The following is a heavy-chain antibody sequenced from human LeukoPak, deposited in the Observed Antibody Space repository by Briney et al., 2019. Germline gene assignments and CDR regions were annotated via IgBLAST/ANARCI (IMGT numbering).Heavy chain of an antibody. Sequence: GASVKVSCKASGYTFTNYAMNWVRQAPGQGLEWMGWINSNTGNPTYAQGFTGRFVFSLDTSVNTAYLQISSLKAEDTAVYYCAKDQHSSSWYIDWFDPWGQGTLVTVSS. CDR1: GYTFTNYA. D-gene: IGHD6-13*01. J-gene: IGHJ5*02. V-gene: IGHV7-4-1*02. CDR2: INSNTGNP. CDR3: AKDQHSSSWYIDWFDP.